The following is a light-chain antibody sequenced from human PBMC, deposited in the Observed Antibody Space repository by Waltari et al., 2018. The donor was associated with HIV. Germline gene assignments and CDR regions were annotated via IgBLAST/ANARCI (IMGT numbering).Light chain of an antibody. V-gene: IGLV1-47*01. CDR1: RSNLGRDS. J-gene: IGLJ3*02. Sequence: QSVLTPPPSASGTPGQRITIPCLGTRSNLGRDSAYWYQQLPGAAPKLLIYRSDQRPSGVPDRFSGSKSGTSASLAISGLRSEDEADYYCAAWDDSLSGWVFGGGTKLTVL. CDR3: AAWDDSLSGWV. CDR2: RSD.